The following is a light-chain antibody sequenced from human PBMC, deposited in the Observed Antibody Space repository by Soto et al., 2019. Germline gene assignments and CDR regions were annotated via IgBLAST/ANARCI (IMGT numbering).Light chain of an antibody. CDR1: SSSIGTHY. J-gene: IGLJ3*02. Sequence: QSVLTQPPSVSAAPGQRVSISCSGSSSSIGTHYVAWYQQVPGTPPKPLIYDNNKRPSGTPDRFSGSKSGTSATLGITGLQTGDEADYYCGTWDTGLVWVFGGGTKVTV. V-gene: IGLV1-51*01. CDR3: GTWDTGLVWV. CDR2: DNN.